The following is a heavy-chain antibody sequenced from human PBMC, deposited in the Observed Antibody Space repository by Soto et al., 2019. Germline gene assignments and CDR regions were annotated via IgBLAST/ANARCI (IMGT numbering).Heavy chain of an antibody. D-gene: IGHD1-26*01. CDR2: IYSDGST. V-gene: IGHV3-53*04. J-gene: IGHJ4*02. CDR3: ARVDYYASFDY. CDR1: GFTVSSNY. Sequence: GGSLRLSCAASGFTVSSNYMSWVRQAPGKGLEWVSVIYSDGSTYYADSVKGRFTISRHNSKDTLYLQMNSLRAEDTAVYYCARVDYYASFDYWGQGTLVTVSS.